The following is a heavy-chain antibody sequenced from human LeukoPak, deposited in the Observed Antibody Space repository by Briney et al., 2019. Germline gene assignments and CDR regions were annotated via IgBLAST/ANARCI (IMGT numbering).Heavy chain of an antibody. CDR3: AKPPIFGVVILMDV. CDR1: GFTFSSYA. CDR2: ISYDGSNK. D-gene: IGHD3-3*01. V-gene: IGHV3-30*04. Sequence: GGSLRLSCAASGFTFSSYAMHWVRPAPGKGLEWVAVISYDGSNKYYADSVKGRFTISRDNSKNTLYLQMNSLRAEDTAVYYCAKPPIFGVVILMDVWGKGTTVTVSS. J-gene: IGHJ6*03.